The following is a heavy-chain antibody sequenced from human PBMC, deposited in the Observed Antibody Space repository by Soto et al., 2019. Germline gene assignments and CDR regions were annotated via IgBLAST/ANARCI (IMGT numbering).Heavy chain of an antibody. V-gene: IGHV3-74*01. D-gene: IGHD3-10*01. Sequence: EVQVVESGGGLVQPGGSLRLSCAASGFTFSSYWMHWVRQAPGKGLVWVSRINSDGSTTNYADSVKGRFTISRDNADNTLYLHMNSLRAEDTAVYYCASLGEYGSGVGYEYWGQGILVTVSS. CDR1: GFTFSSYW. CDR2: INSDGSTT. CDR3: ASLGEYGSGVGYEY. J-gene: IGHJ4*02.